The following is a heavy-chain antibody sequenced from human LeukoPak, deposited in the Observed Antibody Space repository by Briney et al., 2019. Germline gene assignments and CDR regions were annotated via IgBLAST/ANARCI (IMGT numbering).Heavy chain of an antibody. D-gene: IGHD5-18*01. Sequence: GGSLRLSCAASGFTFSSYAMSWVRQAPGKGLEWVSAISGSGGSTYYADSVKGRFTISRDNSKNTLYLQMNSLRAEDTVVYYCAKEIGIQLWSTAWFDPWGQGTLVTVSS. CDR2: ISGSGGST. CDR1: GFTFSSYA. V-gene: IGHV3-23*01. CDR3: AKEIGIQLWSTAWFDP. J-gene: IGHJ5*02.